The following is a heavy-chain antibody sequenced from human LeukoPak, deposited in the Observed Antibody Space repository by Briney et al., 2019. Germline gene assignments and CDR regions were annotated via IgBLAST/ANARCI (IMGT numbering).Heavy chain of an antibody. CDR2: IYHSGGT. CDR3: VRHYYYIMDV. Sequence: SGTLSLTCAVSGGSISSDNWWGWVRQTPGKGLEWIGEIYHSGGTNYNPSLKSRVTISVEKTKNQFSLELISVTAADTAVYYCVRHYYYIMDVWGIGATVTVSS. CDR1: GGSISSDNW. V-gene: IGHV4-4*02. D-gene: IGHD3-10*01. J-gene: IGHJ6*03.